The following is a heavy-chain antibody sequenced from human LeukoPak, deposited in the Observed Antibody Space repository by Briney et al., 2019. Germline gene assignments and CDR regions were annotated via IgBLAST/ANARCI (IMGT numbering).Heavy chain of an antibody. CDR1: GFTFSDYY. D-gene: IGHD4-11*01. CDR3: ARGGWTTVTPSDY. Sequence: KSGGSLRLSCAASGFTFSDYYMGWIRQAPGKGLEWVSYISSSGSTIYYADSVKGRFTISRDNAKNSLYLQMNSLRAEDTAVYYCARGGWTTVTPSDYWGQGTLVTVSS. V-gene: IGHV3-11*04. CDR2: ISSSGSTI. J-gene: IGHJ4*02.